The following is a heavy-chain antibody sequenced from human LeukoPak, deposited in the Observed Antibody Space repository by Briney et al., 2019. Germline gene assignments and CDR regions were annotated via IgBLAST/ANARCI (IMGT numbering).Heavy chain of an antibody. J-gene: IGHJ4*02. CDR3: TREHSSSFDY. D-gene: IGHD6-13*01. Sequence: GGSLRLSCAASGFTFSSYWMSWVRQAPGKGLEWVANIKQDGSEKYYVDSVKGRFTISRDNSKNTLYLQMNSLRAEDTAVYYCTREHSSSFDYWGQGTLVTVSS. CDR2: IKQDGSEK. CDR1: GFTFSSYW. V-gene: IGHV3-7*01.